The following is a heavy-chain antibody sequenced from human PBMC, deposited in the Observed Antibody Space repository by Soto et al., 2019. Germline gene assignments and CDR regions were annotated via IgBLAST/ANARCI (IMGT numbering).Heavy chain of an antibody. J-gene: IGHJ4*02. CDR3: ARVLGIAVAGHDY. Sequence: ASVKVSCKASGGTFSSYGISWVRQAPGQGLEWMGGIIPIFGTANYAQKFQGRVTITADKSTSTGYMELSSLRSEDTAVYYCARVLGIAVAGHDYWGQGTLVTVSS. V-gene: IGHV1-69*06. D-gene: IGHD6-19*01. CDR2: IIPIFGTA. CDR1: GGTFSSYG.